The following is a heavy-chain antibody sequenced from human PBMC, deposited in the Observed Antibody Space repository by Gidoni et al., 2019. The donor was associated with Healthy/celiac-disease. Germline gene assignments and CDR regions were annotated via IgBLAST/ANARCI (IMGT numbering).Heavy chain of an antibody. J-gene: IGHJ6*02. CDR1: GFPFSSHG. CDR2: IWYDGSNK. V-gene: IGHV3-33*01. CDR3: AREREIFGDYYYGMDV. D-gene: IGHD3-3*01. Sequence: QVQLVESGGGVVQPGRSLRLPCAASGFPFSSHGMHWVRQAPGKGLEWVAVIWYDGSNKYYADSVKGRFTISRDNSKNTLYLQMNSLRAEDTAVYYCAREREIFGDYYYGMDVWGQGTTVTVSS.